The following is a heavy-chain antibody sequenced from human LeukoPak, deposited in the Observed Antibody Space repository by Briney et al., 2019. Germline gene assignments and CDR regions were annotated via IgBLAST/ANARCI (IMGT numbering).Heavy chain of an antibody. D-gene: IGHD3-10*01. CDR3: ARVRGINNWFDP. Sequence: PSETLSLTCTVSGGSIRSGGYYWNWIRQHPVKGLEWIGSIYYSGSTHSNPSLKSRLTISIDTSKNQFYLKLNSVTAADTALYYCARVRGINNWFDPWGQGTLVTVSS. CDR1: GGSIRSGGYY. V-gene: IGHV4-31*03. J-gene: IGHJ5*02. CDR2: IYYSGST.